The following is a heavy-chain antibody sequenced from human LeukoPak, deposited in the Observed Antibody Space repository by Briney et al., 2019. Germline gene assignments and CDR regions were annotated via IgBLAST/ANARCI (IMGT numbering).Heavy chain of an antibody. V-gene: IGHV3-9*03. Sequence: RSLRLSCAASGFTFDNYAMHWVRQAPGKGLEWVSGISWNSGSIVYVDSVKGRFTVSRDNAKNSLYLQMDSLRPEDMALYYCVKDVFLGFCSGGSCSAHFDYWGQGTLVTVSS. CDR3: VKDVFLGFCSGGSCSAHFDY. D-gene: IGHD2-15*01. J-gene: IGHJ4*02. CDR1: GFTFDNYA. CDR2: ISWNSGSI.